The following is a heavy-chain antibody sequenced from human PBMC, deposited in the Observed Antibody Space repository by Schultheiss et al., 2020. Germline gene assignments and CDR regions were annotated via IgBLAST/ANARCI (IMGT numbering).Heavy chain of an antibody. V-gene: IGHV3-21*01. CDR3: ARDTRPTVIHYYYYGMDV. CDR2: ISSSSSYI. Sequence: GGSLRLSCAASGFTFSSYSMNWVRQAPGKGLEWVSSISSSSSYIYYADSVKGRFTISRDNAKNSLYLQMNSLRAEDTAVYYCARDTRPTVIHYYYYGMDVGGQGTTVTVSS. J-gene: IGHJ6*02. CDR1: GFTFSSYS. D-gene: IGHD4-11*01.